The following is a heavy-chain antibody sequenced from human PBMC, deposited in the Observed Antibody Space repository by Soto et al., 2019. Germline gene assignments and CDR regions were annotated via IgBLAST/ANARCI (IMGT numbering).Heavy chain of an antibody. D-gene: IGHD3-22*01. Sequence: QVQLQESGPGLVKPSQTLSLTCTVSGGSISSGDYYWSWIRQPPGKGLEWIGYIYYSGSTYYNPSLKSRVTISVDTSKHPFSLQLSSVTAADTAVYYCARGSYYYDSSGYYLYWGQGTLVTVSS. CDR3: ARGSYYYDSSGYYLY. CDR1: GGSISSGDYY. J-gene: IGHJ4*02. CDR2: IYYSGST. V-gene: IGHV4-30-4*01.